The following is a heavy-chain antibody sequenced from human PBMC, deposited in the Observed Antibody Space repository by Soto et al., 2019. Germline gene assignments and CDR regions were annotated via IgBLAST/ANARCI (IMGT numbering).Heavy chain of an antibody. D-gene: IGHD3-16*02. CDR3: ASELHLGELSHFY. J-gene: IGHJ4*02. V-gene: IGHV3-48*01. CDR1: GFTFSSYS. CDR2: ISSSSSTI. Sequence: GGSLRLSCAASGFTFSSYSMNWVRQAPGKGLEWVSYISSSSSTIYYADSVKGRFTISRDNAKNSLYLQMNSLRAEDTAVYYCASELHLGELSHFYWGQGTLVTVSS.